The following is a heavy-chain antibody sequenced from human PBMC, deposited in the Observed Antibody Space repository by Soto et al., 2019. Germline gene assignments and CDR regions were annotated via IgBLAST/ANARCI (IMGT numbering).Heavy chain of an antibody. J-gene: IGHJ4*02. V-gene: IGHV4-39*01. CDR2: VFYTGFT. CDR1: GGSISGSYYY. CDR3: ATSQKGYNWNYFDH. Sequence: SETLSLTCAVSGGSISGSYYYWAWLRQSPGKGPEWIGSVFYTGFTSYNPSLESRFSVSVDTSKSQFSLKLSAVTAADTAVYYCATSQKGYNWNYFDHWGQGALVTVSS. D-gene: IGHD1-20*01.